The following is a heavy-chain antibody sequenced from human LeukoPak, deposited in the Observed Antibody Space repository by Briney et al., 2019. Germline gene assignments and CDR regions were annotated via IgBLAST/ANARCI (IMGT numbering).Heavy chain of an antibody. CDR3: AELGITMIGGV. V-gene: IGHV3-23*01. CDR1: GFTFSAYA. D-gene: IGHD3-10*02. J-gene: IGHJ6*04. Sequence: GGSPRLSCAGSGFTFSAYAMSWVRQAPGKGLEWVSGISGSGLPTYYADSVMGRFTISRDNSKNTLYLQMNSLRAEDTAVYYCAELGITMIGGVWGKGTTVTISS. CDR2: ISGSGLPT.